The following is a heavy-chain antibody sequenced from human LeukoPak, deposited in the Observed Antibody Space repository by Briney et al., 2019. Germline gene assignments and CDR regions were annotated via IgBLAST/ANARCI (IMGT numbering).Heavy chain of an antibody. CDR1: GGSISSGDYY. J-gene: IGHJ4*02. D-gene: IGHD2-2*01. CDR3: ARVVVDCSSTSCSVPDY. V-gene: IGHV4-30-4*08. Sequence: SQTLSLTCTVSGGSISSGDYYWSWIRQPPGKGLEWIGNIYYSGSTYYNPSLKSRVTISVDTSKNQFSLKLSSVTAADTAVYYCARVVVDCSSTSCSVPDYWGQGTLVTVSS. CDR2: IYYSGST.